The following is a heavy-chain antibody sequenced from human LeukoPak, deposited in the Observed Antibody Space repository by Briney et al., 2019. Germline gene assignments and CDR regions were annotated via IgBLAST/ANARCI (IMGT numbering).Heavy chain of an antibody. CDR2: INHSGTT. CDR1: GGSFSGYY. V-gene: IGHV4-34*01. J-gene: IGHJ4*02. Sequence: SETLSLTCAVYGGSFSGYYWSWIRQPPGKGLEWIGEINHSGTTSYNPSLKSRVTISVDTSKNQFSLKLSSVTAADTAVYYCTRGVDSDGVDFWGQGTLVTVSS. CDR3: TRGVDSDGVDF. D-gene: IGHD5-12*01.